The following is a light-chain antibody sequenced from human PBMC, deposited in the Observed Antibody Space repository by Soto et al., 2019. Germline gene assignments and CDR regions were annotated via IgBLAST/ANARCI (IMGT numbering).Light chain of an antibody. J-gene: IGLJ1*01. CDR2: DVT. Sequence: QSVLTQPASVSGSPGQSITTSCTGTSSDVGGYNYVSWYQHHPGKAPKLIIYDVTNRPSGVSNPFSGSKSGNTASLTISGLQPEDEADYYCSSYTTSNTRQIVFGTGTKVTVL. V-gene: IGLV2-14*03. CDR3: SSYTTSNTRQIV. CDR1: SSDVGGYNY.